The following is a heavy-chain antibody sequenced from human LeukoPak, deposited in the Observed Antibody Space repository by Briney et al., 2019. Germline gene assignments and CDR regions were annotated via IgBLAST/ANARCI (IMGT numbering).Heavy chain of an antibody. CDR1: GFTFSSYG. V-gene: IGHV3-30*18. J-gene: IGHJ6*02. Sequence: GGSLRLSCAASGFTFSSYGMHWVRQAPGKGLEWVAVISYDGSNKYYADSVKGRFTISRDNSKNTLYLQMNSLRAEDTAVYYCAKDRGYSSGWYGDSRYGMDVWGQGTTVTVSS. CDR2: ISYDGSNK. CDR3: AKDRGYSSGWYGDSRYGMDV. D-gene: IGHD6-19*01.